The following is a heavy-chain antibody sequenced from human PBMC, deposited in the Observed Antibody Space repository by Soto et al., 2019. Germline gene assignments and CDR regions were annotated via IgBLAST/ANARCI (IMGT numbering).Heavy chain of an antibody. Sequence: QVQRVQSGAEVKKPGASVKVSCKASGYTFTSYAMHWVRQAPGQRLEWMGWINAGNGNTKYSQKFQGRFTITRDTSASTGYMELSSLRSEDTAVYYCARGPGGPDGPGDYWGQGTLVTVSS. V-gene: IGHV1-3*01. CDR2: INAGNGNT. J-gene: IGHJ4*02. D-gene: IGHD2-15*01. CDR1: GYTFTSYA. CDR3: ARGPGGPDGPGDY.